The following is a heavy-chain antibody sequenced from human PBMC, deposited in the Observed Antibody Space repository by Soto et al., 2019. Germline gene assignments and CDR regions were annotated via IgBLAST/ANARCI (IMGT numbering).Heavy chain of an antibody. CDR2: IYYSGNT. J-gene: IGHJ1*01. CDR3: ARPGQYSSGWTGPWEYFQH. Sequence: QLQLQESGPGLVKPSETLSLTCTVSGGSISRSDYYWGWIRQPPGKGLEWIGSIYYSGNTYYNLYLKFRVTLSVDTSMTQFSLKLSSVTAADTCFYYCARPGQYSSGWTGPWEYFQHWGQGTLVTVSS. CDR1: GGSISRSDYY. V-gene: IGHV4-39*01. D-gene: IGHD6-19*01.